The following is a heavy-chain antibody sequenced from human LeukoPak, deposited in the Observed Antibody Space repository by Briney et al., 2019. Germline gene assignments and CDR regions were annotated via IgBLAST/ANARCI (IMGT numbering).Heavy chain of an antibody. D-gene: IGHD6-19*01. CDR1: GFTFSSYG. J-gene: IGHJ4*02. CDR3: ARAGIAVAGGFDY. CDR2: ISYDGSNE. V-gene: IGHV3-30*03. Sequence: GRSLRLSCAASGFTFSSYGMHWVRQAPGKGLEWVAVISYDGSNEYYADSVKGRFTISRDNSKNTLYLQMNSLRAEDTAVYYCARAGIAVAGGFDYWGQGTLVTVSS.